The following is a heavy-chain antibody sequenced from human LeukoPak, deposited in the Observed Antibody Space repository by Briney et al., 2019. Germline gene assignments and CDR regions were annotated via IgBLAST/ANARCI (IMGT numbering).Heavy chain of an antibody. J-gene: IGHJ4*02. CDR1: GFTFSNYA. CDR3: AKVLRSWYYFDY. CDR2: IGAVSGTT. V-gene: IGHV3-23*01. D-gene: IGHD2-8*01. Sequence: GGSLRLSCAASGFTFSNYAMTWVRQAPRKGLEWVSSIGAVSGTTFYTDSVKGRFTVSRDNSDSTLYLQMTSLSADDTAVYFCAKVLRSWYYFDYWGQGTLVTVSS.